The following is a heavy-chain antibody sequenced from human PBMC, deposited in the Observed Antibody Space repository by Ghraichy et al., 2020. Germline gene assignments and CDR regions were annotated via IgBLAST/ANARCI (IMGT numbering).Heavy chain of an antibody. V-gene: IGHV3-7*01. CDR1: GFTFSSYW. Sequence: LSLTCAASGFTFSSYWMSWVRQAPGKGLEWVANIKQDGSEKYYVDSVKGRFTISRDNAKNSLYLQMNSLRAEDTAVYYCARARYIVVVTALEYYFDYWGQGTLVTVSS. CDR3: ARARYIVVVTALEYYFDY. CDR2: IKQDGSEK. D-gene: IGHD2-21*02. J-gene: IGHJ4*02.